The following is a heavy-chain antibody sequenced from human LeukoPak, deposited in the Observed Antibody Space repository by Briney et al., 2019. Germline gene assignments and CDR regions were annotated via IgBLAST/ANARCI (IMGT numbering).Heavy chain of an antibody. J-gene: IGHJ4*02. V-gene: IGHV4-4*07. CDR3: ARVADRFGYNYGIDEYFDY. D-gene: IGHD5-18*01. Sequence: SETLSLTCTVSGGSIKSYYWSWIRQPAGEGLEWLGHIYASGTTNYNPSLNSRVAMSVDTSKNQFSLRLASVTAADTAVYYCARVADRFGYNYGIDEYFDYWGQGTLVTVSS. CDR1: GGSIKSYY. CDR2: IYASGTT.